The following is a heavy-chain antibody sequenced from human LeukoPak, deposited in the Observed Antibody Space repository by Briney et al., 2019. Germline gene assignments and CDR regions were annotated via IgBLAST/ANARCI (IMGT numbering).Heavy chain of an antibody. CDR3: ARGRGYFDY. CDR2: IYHSGST. V-gene: IGHV4-39*07. J-gene: IGHJ4*02. Sequence: PSETLSLTCTVSGGSISGSSDYWAWIRQPPGKGLEWIGYIYHSGSTYYNPSLKSRVTISVDRSKNQFSLKLSSVTAADTAVYYCARGRGYFDYWGQGTLVTVSS. CDR1: GGSISGSSDY.